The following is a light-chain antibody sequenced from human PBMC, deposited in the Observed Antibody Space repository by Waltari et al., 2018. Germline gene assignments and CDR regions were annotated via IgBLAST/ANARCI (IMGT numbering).Light chain of an antibody. CDR2: DSS. CDR1: QNIATY. CDR3: QQHNNWTRRT. V-gene: IGKV3-11*01. J-gene: IGKJ5*01. Sequence: EIVLTQSPGTLSLSPGETATLSCRASQNIATYLACFHHRTRQAPRLLTYDSSNRGHGIPARFSGRGSGIDVTLTIISLEAEDSGIYYCQQHNNWTRRTVGHGARLDIK.